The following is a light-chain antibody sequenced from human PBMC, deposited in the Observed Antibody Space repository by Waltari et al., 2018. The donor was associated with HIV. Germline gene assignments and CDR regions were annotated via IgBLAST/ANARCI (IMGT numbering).Light chain of an antibody. CDR1: SSNIGSQN. J-gene: IGLJ1*01. Sequence: QSALTQPPSASGTPGQRVTISCSGRSSNIGSQNVYWYQQLPGTAPKLLIYRNNQRPSGVPDRFSGSKSGTSASLSISGLRSEDEADYYCAAWDDSLSGYVFGTGTKVTVL. V-gene: IGLV1-47*01. CDR2: RNN. CDR3: AAWDDSLSGYV.